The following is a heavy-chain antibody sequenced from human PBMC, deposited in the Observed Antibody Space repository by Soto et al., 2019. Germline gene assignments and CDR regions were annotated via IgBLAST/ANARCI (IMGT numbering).Heavy chain of an antibody. Sequence: QLQLQESGPGLVKPSETLSLTCTVSGGSISSSSYYWGWIRQPPGKGLEWIGSIYYSGSTYYNPSLKSRVPISVDTSKNQFSLKLSSVTAADTAVYYCASSPGGCGGDCSMGAWGQGTLVTVSS. V-gene: IGHV4-39*01. CDR3: ASSPGGCGGDCSMGA. D-gene: IGHD2-21*02. CDR1: GGSISSSSYY. CDR2: IYYSGST. J-gene: IGHJ5*02.